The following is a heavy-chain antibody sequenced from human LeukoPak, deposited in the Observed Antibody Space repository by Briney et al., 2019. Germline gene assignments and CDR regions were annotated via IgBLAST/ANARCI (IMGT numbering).Heavy chain of an antibody. Sequence: ASVKVSCKASGGTFSSYAISWVRQAPGQGLEWMGGIIPIFGTANYAQKFQGRVTITADESTSTAYMKLSSLRSEDTAVYYCARGTLGYCSSTSCRDYYYYGMDVWGQGTTVTVSS. J-gene: IGHJ6*02. CDR2: IIPIFGTA. V-gene: IGHV1-69*13. D-gene: IGHD2-2*01. CDR1: GGTFSSYA. CDR3: ARGTLGYCSSTSCRDYYYYGMDV.